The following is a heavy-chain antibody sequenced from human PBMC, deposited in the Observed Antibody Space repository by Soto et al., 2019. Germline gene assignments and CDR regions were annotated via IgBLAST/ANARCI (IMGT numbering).Heavy chain of an antibody. Sequence: VESLKISCKFSGYTVTSYVMVFVLQMPGKGLDWMGIIYPLDSETTYSPSFQCRVTISVDDRSVFLKWSSLKASDTAMYYCARLHDKALLPGFESWGQGTLLIVYS. V-gene: IGHV5-51*01. J-gene: IGHJ4*02. CDR1: GYTVTSYV. CDR2: IYPLDSET. D-gene: IGHD3-22*01. CDR3: ARLHDKALLPGFES.